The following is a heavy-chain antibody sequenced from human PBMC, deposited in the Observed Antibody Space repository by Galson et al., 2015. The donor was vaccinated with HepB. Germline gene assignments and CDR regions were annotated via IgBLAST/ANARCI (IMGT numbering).Heavy chain of an antibody. J-gene: IGHJ4*02. CDR2: ISYDGSNK. CDR3: AKSHDIYCSSTSCLFDY. V-gene: IGHV3-30*18. CDR1: GFTLSSYG. D-gene: IGHD2-2*01. Sequence: SLRLSCAASGFTLSSYGMHWVRQAPGKGLEWVAVISYDGSNKYYADSVKGRFTISRDNSKNTLYLQMNSLRAEDTAVYYCAKSHDIYCSSTSCLFDYWGQGTLVTVSS.